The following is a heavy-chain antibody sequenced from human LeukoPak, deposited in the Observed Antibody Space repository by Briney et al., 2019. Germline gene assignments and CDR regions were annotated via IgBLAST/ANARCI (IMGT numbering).Heavy chain of an antibody. Sequence: PGGSLRLSCAASGFTFSIYSMNWVRQAPGKGLEWVSSISSSSSYIYYADSVKGRFTISRDNAKNSLYLQMNSLRAEDTAVYYCAREHAYYYDSSGHNWFDPWGQGTLVTVSS. D-gene: IGHD3-22*01. V-gene: IGHV3-21*01. CDR1: GFTFSIYS. CDR2: ISSSSSYI. CDR3: AREHAYYYDSSGHNWFDP. J-gene: IGHJ5*02.